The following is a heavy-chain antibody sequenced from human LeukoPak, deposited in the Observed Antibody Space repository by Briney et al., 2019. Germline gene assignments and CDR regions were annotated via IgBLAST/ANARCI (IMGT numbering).Heavy chain of an antibody. CDR3: ARVHRGYSSSWPRFDY. Sequence: SETLSLTCAVYGGSFSGYYWSWIRQPPGKGLEWIGESNHSGSTNYNPSLKSRVTISVDTSKNQFSLKLSSVTAADTAVYYCARVHRGYSSSWPRFDYWGQGTLVTVSS. CDR2: SNHSGST. J-gene: IGHJ4*02. CDR1: GGSFSGYY. V-gene: IGHV4-34*01. D-gene: IGHD6-13*01.